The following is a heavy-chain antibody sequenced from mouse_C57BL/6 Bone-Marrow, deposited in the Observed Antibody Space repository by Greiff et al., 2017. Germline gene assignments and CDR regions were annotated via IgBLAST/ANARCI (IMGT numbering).Heavy chain of an antibody. J-gene: IGHJ2*01. D-gene: IGHD4-1*01. CDR3: ARGTGRYVDY. Sequence: DVMLVESGGGLVKPGGSLKLSCAASGFTFSDYGMHWVRQAPEKGLEWVAYISSGSSTIYYADKVKGRFTISRDNAKNTLVLQMTSLRTEDTAMYYCARGTGRYVDYWGQGTTLTVSS. V-gene: IGHV5-17*01. CDR1: GFTFSDYG. CDR2: ISSGSSTI.